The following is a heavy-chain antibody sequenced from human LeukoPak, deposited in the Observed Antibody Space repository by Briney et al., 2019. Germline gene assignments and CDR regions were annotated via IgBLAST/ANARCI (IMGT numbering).Heavy chain of an antibody. V-gene: IGHV1-2*02. D-gene: IGHD6-13*01. CDR1: GYTFTGYY. J-gene: IGHJ5*02. CDR2: INPNSGGT. Sequence: ASVKVSCKASGYTFTGYYMHWVRQAPGQGLEWMGWINPNSGGTNYAQKFQGRVTMTRDTSISTAYMELSRLRSDDTAVYYCARDAAATSNWFDPWGQGTLVTVSS. CDR3: ARDAAATSNWFDP.